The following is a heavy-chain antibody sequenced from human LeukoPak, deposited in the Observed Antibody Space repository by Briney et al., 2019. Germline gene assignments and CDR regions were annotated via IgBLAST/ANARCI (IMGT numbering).Heavy chain of an antibody. CDR1: GFTFSSYA. CDR2: ISYGGSNK. V-gene: IGHV3-30*01. D-gene: IGHD4-23*01. Sequence: GRSLRLSCAASGFTFSSYAMHWVRQAPGQGLEGVAVISYGGSNKYYADSVKGRFTISRDNSNNTLYLQMNSLRAEDTAVYYCARGPTGGNSEQYFQHWGQGTLVTVSS. J-gene: IGHJ1*01. CDR3: ARGPTGGNSEQYFQH.